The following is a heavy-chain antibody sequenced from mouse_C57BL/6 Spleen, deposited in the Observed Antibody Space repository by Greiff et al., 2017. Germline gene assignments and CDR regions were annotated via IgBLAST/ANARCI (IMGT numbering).Heavy chain of an antibody. V-gene: IGHV1-53*01. D-gene: IGHD2-3*01. CDR2: INPSNGGT. CDR3: ARWGVYDGDAWFAY. J-gene: IGHJ3*01. CDR1: GYTFTSYW. Sequence: QVQLQQPGTELVKPGASVKLSCKASGYTFTSYWMHWVKQRPGQGLEWIGNINPSNGGTNYNEKFKSKATLTVDKSSSTAYMQLSSLTSEDSAVDYYARWGVYDGDAWFAYWGQGTLVTVSA.